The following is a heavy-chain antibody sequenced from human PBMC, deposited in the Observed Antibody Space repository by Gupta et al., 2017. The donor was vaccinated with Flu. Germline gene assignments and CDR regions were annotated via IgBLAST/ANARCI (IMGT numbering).Heavy chain of an antibody. V-gene: IGHV1-69*01. CDR2: IIPCFGPT. CDR1: GVTFRSYV. Sequence: QVQLVQSGAEVKKPGSSVKVSCKASGVTFRSYVINWVRQAPGQGLEWMGGIIPCFGPTNYEQKFQGRVTITADESTSTAYMELSSLRSEDTAVYYCARKGGGHCSGGTCYSFDYWGQGTLVTVSS. J-gene: IGHJ4*02. CDR3: ARKGGGHCSGGTCYSFDY. D-gene: IGHD2-15*01.